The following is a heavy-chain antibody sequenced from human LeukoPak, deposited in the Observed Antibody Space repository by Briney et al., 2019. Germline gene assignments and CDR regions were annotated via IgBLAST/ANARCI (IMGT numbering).Heavy chain of an antibody. D-gene: IGHD3-10*01. Sequence: SETLSLTCTVSGYSISSGYYWGWIRQPPGKGLEWIGSIYHSGSTYYNPSLKSRVTISVDTSKNQFSLKLSSVTAADTAVYYCARVTWNGSGTYYFDYWGQGTLVTVSS. CDR2: IYHSGST. J-gene: IGHJ4*02. V-gene: IGHV4-38-2*02. CDR1: GYSISSGYY. CDR3: ARVTWNGSGTYYFDY.